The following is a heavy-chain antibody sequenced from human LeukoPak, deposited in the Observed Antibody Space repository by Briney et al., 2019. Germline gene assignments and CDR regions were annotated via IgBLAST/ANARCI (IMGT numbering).Heavy chain of an antibody. CDR1: GYTFTDYY. D-gene: IGHD1-26*01. CDR2: INPDNGGT. V-gene: IGHV1-2*02. CDR3: ARWLMRGTTRDAFDF. J-gene: IGHJ3*01. Sequence: ASVNVSCKASGYTFTDYYIHWVRQAPGQGLQWMAWINPDNGGTNFGQRFQGRVTLTTDPSISTAYMELSGLRSDDTAVYFCARWLMRGTTRDAFDFWGQGTKVTVSS.